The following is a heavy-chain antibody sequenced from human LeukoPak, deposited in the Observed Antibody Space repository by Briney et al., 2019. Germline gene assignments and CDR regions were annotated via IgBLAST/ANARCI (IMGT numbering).Heavy chain of an antibody. J-gene: IGHJ4*02. V-gene: IGHV3-30-3*01. CDR2: ISYDGSNE. CDR1: GFAFSNYA. D-gene: IGHD3-9*01. Sequence: GRSLRLSCAASGFAFSNYAMHWVRQAPRKGLEWVAVISYDGSNEYYADSVKGRFTISRDNSKNTLYLQMSSLRVEDTAVYYCARAAGGYDILTAYPYWGQGTLVTVSS. CDR3: ARAAGGYDILTAYPY.